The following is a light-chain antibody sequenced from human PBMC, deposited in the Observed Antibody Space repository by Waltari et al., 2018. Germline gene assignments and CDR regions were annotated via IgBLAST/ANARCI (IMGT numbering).Light chain of an antibody. CDR3: QQRSNWPGLT. Sequence: EIVLTQSPATLSLFPGDRATLSCRASQSVSNYLAWYQQKPGQPPRLLIYGASNRAAGIPDRFSGSGSGTDFTLTISSLDTEDVAVYFCQQRSNWPGLTFGGGTKVEIK. CDR2: GAS. J-gene: IGKJ4*02. V-gene: IGKV3-11*01. CDR1: QSVSNY.